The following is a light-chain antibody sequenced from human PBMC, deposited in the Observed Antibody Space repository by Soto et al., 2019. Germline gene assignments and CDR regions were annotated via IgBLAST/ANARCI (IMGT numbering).Light chain of an antibody. CDR3: QQYSTNPYS. Sequence: DIQMTQAPSTLSASVGDRVTITCRASQSLSSWLAWYQQKPGTAPKLLIYKASSLQSGDPSRFSGSGSGTEFTLTISWLQPDDYYCQQYSTNPYSFGQGTKLEIK. CDR1: QSLSSW. CDR2: KAS. J-gene: IGKJ2*01. V-gene: IGKV1-5*03.